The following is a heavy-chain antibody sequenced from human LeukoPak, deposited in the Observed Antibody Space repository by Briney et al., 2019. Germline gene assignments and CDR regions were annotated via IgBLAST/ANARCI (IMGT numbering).Heavy chain of an antibody. V-gene: IGHV1-18*01. D-gene: IGHD1-26*01. Sequence: ASVKVSCKASGYTFTSYGISWVRQAPGQGLEGMGWIGAYNGNTNYAQKLQGRVTMTTDTSTSTAYMELGSLRSDDTAVYYCARDQWELLAFQHWGQGTLVTVSS. CDR2: IGAYNGNT. J-gene: IGHJ1*01. CDR1: GYTFTSYG. CDR3: ARDQWELLAFQH.